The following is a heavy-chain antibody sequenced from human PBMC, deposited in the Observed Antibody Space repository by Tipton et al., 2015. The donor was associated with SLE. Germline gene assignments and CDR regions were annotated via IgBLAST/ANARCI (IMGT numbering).Heavy chain of an antibody. Sequence: TLSLTCTVSGGSISSSSYYWGWIRQPPGKGLEWIGSIYYSGSTYYNPSLMSRVTISVDTSKNQFSLKLSSVTAADTAVYYCARGYCSGGKYYYYYMDVWGKGTTVTVSS. CDR3: ARGYCSGGKYYYYYMDV. CDR1: GGSISSSSYY. J-gene: IGHJ6*03. CDR2: IYYSGST. D-gene: IGHD2-15*01. V-gene: IGHV4-39*07.